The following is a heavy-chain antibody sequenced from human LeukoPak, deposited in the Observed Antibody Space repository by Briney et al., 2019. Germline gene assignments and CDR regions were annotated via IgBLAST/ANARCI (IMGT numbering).Heavy chain of an antibody. CDR1: GFTFSSYG. Sequence: PGESLRLSCAASGFTFSSYGMIWVRQAPGKGLEWVSTITNSGDSTYYADSVKGRFTISRDNSKNTLYLQMNSLRAEDTAVYYCAKEDIVAVPAALMDVWGQGTTVTVSS. J-gene: IGHJ6*02. CDR3: AKEDIVAVPAALMDV. V-gene: IGHV3-23*01. D-gene: IGHD2-2*01. CDR2: ITNSGDST.